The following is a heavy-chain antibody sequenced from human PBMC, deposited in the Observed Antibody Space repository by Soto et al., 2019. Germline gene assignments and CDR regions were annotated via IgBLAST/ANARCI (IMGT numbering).Heavy chain of an antibody. D-gene: IGHD3-10*01. J-gene: IGHJ4*02. CDR1: GYTFTSYG. CDR3: ARSLLWFWELGASIDY. Sequence: QVQLVQSGAEVKKPGASVKVSCKASGYTFTSYGISWVRQAPGQGLEWMGWISAYNGNTNYAQKLQGRVTMTTDTSPNTAYLKLRRLRSDDTSVYYCARSLLWFWELGASIDYWGQGTLVTVSS. CDR2: ISAYNGNT. V-gene: IGHV1-18*01.